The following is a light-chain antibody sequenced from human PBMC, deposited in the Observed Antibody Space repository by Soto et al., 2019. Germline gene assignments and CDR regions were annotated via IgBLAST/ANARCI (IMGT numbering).Light chain of an antibody. Sequence: SVLTQPRSVSGSPGQSVTISCNGTSSDVGAYNRVSWYQQSPGTAPKLMIYEVSDRPSGVPDRFSGSKSGNTASLTISGLQAEDEADYYCCSHSSSNSFVFGTGTKVTVL. CDR3: CSHSSSNSFV. CDR2: EVS. V-gene: IGLV2-18*02. CDR1: SSDVGAYNR. J-gene: IGLJ1*01.